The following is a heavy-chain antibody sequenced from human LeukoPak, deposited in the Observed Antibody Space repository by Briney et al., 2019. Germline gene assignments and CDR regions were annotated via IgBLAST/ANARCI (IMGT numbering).Heavy chain of an antibody. J-gene: IGHJ4*02. CDR3: ARDTDSPYGDYAVDF. CDR1: GFTFSSYA. Sequence: GGSLRLSCAASGFTFSSYALHWVRQAPGKGLEWVAVISYDGSNEFYADSVKGRFTISRDNSKNTLCLQMNSLRAEDTAVYYCARDTDSPYGDYAVDFWGQGTLVTVSS. D-gene: IGHD4-17*01. CDR2: ISYDGSNE. V-gene: IGHV3-30*04.